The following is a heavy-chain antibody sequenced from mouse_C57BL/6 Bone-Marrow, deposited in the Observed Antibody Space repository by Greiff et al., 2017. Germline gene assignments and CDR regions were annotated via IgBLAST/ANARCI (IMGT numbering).Heavy chain of an antibody. CDR1: GYTFTSYG. J-gene: IGHJ1*03. V-gene: IGHV1-81*01. CDR2: IYPRSGNT. CDR3: ARSMITTRYWYFDV. D-gene: IGHD2-4*01. Sequence: QVQLQQSGAELARPGASVKLSCKASGYTFTSYGISWVKQRTGQGLEWIGEIYPRSGNTYYNEKFKGKATLTADKSSSTAYMELRSLTSEDSAVYFCARSMITTRYWYFDVWGTGTTVTVSS.